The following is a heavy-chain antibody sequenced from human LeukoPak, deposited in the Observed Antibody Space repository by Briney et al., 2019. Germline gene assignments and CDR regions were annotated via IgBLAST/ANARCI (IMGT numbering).Heavy chain of an antibody. V-gene: IGHV3-66*01. D-gene: IGHD3-22*01. Sequence: GGSLRLSCAASGFIVSSYYMNWVRQAPGKGLEWVSVIYSGGCTYYADSVKGRFTISRDNSKNTLYLQMNSLRAEDTAVYYCARDANYYYNSGDYYHDAFDIWGQGTMVTVSS. CDR3: ARDANYYYNSGDYYHDAFDI. J-gene: IGHJ3*02. CDR1: GFIVSSYY. CDR2: IYSGGCT.